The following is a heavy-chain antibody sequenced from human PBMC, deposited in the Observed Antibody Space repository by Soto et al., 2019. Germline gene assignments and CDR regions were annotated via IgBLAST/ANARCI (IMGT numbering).Heavy chain of an antibody. CDR2: IKQDGSEK. D-gene: IGHD3-16*01. CDR1: GLTFSSYW. CDR3: EGGDYCGMDV. V-gene: IGHV3-7*03. J-gene: IGHJ6*02. Sequence: GGSRRRSWVASGLTFSSYWMSWVGQAPGKGLEWVANIKQDGSEKYYVDSVKGRFTISRDNAKNSLYLQMNSLRAEDTAVYYCEGGDYCGMDVWGQGTTVTVSS.